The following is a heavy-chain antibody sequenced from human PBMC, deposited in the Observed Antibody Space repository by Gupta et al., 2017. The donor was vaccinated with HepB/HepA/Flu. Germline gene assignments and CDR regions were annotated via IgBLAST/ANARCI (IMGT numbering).Heavy chain of an antibody. Sequence: QLQLQESGPGLVKPSETLSLTCSVSGGSISSSTFYWAWIRQPPGKGLEWIATIYYTGSTNYNPSLKSRVTISVDTSKNQFSLKLSSVTATDTAVYYCVRQPRIGNDPGHPYYYYMDVWGQGTAVTVS. CDR1: GGSISSSTFY. V-gene: IGHV4-39*01. J-gene: IGHJ6*03. CDR2: IYYTGST. D-gene: IGHD1-26*01. CDR3: VRQPRIGNDPGHPYYYYMDV.